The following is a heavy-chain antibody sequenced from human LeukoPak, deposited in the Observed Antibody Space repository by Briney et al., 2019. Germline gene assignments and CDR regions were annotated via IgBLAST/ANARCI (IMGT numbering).Heavy chain of an antibody. V-gene: IGHV1-69*06. CDR2: IIPIFGTA. CDR1: GGTLSSYA. CDR3: ATQRVGATRDAFDI. Sequence: SVKVSCKASGGTLSSYAISWVRQAPGQGLEWMGGIIPIFGTANYAQKFQGRVTITADKSTSTAYMELSSLRSEDTAVYYCATQRVGATRDAFDIWGQGTMVTVSS. J-gene: IGHJ3*02. D-gene: IGHD1-26*01.